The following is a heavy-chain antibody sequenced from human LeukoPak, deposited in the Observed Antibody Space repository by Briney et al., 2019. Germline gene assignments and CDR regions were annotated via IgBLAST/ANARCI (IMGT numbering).Heavy chain of an antibody. V-gene: IGHV3-30-3*01. D-gene: IGHD7-27*01. CDR1: GFTFNTYT. CDR3: ARDFAWGSGGAPIDDNWLDP. J-gene: IGHJ5*02. Sequence: GGSLRLSCAASGFTFNTYTMHWVRQAPGKGLEWVALISYDGSNKYYADSVKGRFTISRDNSKNTLYLQMNSLRAEDTAVYYCARDFAWGSGGAPIDDNWLDPWGQGTLVTVSS. CDR2: ISYDGSNK.